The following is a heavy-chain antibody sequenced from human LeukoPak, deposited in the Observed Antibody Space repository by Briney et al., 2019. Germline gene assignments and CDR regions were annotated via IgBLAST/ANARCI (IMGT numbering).Heavy chain of an antibody. CDR2: ISAYNGNT. CDR1: GYTFTSYG. D-gene: IGHD6-19*01. CDR3: ARDRSSSGWSDYFDY. Sequence: ASVKVSCKASGYTFTSYGISWVREAPGQGLEWRGWISAYNGNTNYAQKLQGRVTMTTDTSTSTAYMELRSLRSDDTAVYYCARDRSSSGWSDYFDYWGQGTLVTVSS. J-gene: IGHJ4*02. V-gene: IGHV1-18*01.